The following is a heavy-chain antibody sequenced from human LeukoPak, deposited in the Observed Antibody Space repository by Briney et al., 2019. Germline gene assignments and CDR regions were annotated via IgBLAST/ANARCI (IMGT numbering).Heavy chain of an antibody. CDR2: MHSSGST. CDR3: AREGYGSSGYYLDY. CDR1: GDSIRNYY. D-gene: IGHD3-22*01. J-gene: IGHJ4*02. Sequence: PSETLSLTCSVSGDSIRNYYWSWFRQSPAKGLECFGWMHSSGSTEFNPSLKSRVTISIDTSKNQVSLQLSSVTAADTAVYFCAREGYGSSGYYLDYWGQGTLVTVSS. V-gene: IGHV4-59*01.